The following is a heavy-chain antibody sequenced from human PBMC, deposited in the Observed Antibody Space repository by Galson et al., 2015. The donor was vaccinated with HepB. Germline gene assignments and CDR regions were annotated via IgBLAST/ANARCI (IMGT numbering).Heavy chain of an antibody. Sequence: SVKVSCKASGGTFSSYTISWVRQAPGQGLEWMGRIIPILGIANFAQKFQGRVTITADKSTSTAYMELSSLRSEDTAVYYCARDEYSYGYDYWCQGTLVTVSS. J-gene: IGHJ4*02. V-gene: IGHV1-69*04. CDR1: GGTFSSYT. CDR3: ARDEYSYGYDY. CDR2: IIPILGIA. D-gene: IGHD5-18*01.